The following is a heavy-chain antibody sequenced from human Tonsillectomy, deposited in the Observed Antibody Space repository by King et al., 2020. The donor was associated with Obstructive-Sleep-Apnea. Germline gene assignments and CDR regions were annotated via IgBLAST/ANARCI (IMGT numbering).Heavy chain of an antibody. D-gene: IGHD3-10*01. V-gene: IGHV4-38-2*02. CDR2: IYHSGST. CDR1: GYSISSGYY. CDR3: ARWRFGELLRTQNWFDP. Sequence: VQLQESGPGLVKPSETLSLTCTVSGYSISSGYYWGWIRQPPGKGLEWIGSIYHSGSTYYNPSLKSRVTISVDTSKNQFSLKLSSVTAADTAVYYCARWRFGELLRTQNWFDPWGQGTLVTVSS. J-gene: IGHJ5*02.